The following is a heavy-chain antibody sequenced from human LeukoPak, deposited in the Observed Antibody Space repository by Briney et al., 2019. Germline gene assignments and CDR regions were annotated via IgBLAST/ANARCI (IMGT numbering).Heavy chain of an antibody. J-gene: IGHJ4*02. Sequence: SETLSLTYTVSGSISSYYWTWIRQSPGKGLEWIGHSYFTGNPNYNPSLKSRVTISVDTPKNQFSLELTSVTAADTAVYYCAGIRSTVGWRSFDYWGQGILVTVSS. CDR2: SYFTGNP. CDR3: AGIRSTVGWRSFDY. CDR1: GSISSYY. D-gene: IGHD4-23*01. V-gene: IGHV4-59*08.